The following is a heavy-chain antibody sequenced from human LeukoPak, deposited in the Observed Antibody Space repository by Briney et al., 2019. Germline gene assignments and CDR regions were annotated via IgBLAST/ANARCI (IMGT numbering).Heavy chain of an antibody. CDR3: ARIGWPTYYYGSGSYGAPNDPADWFDP. J-gene: IGHJ5*02. Sequence: SETLSLTCAVYGGSFSGYYWSWIRQPPGKGLEWIGEINHSGSTNYNPSLKSRVTISVDTSKNQFSLKLSSVTAADTAVYYCARIGWPTYYYGSGSYGAPNDPADWFDPWGQGTLVTVSS. V-gene: IGHV4-34*01. CDR1: GGSFSGYY. CDR2: INHSGST. D-gene: IGHD3-10*01.